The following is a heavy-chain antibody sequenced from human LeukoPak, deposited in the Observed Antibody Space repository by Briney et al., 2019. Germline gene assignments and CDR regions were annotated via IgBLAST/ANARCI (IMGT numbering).Heavy chain of an antibody. Sequence: SETLSLTCTVSGGSISSSSYYWGWIRQPPGKGLEWIGSIYYSGSTYYNPSLKSRVTISVDTSKTQFSLKLRSVTAADTAVFYCARGVGDSLGPRYDPLEYWGQGMLVTFSS. CDR2: IYYSGST. J-gene: IGHJ4*02. V-gene: IGHV4-39*01. CDR1: GGSISSSSYY. CDR3: ARGVGDSLGPRYDPLEY. D-gene: IGHD3-22*01.